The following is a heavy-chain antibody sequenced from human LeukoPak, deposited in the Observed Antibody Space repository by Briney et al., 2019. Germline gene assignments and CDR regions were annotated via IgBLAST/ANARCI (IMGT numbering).Heavy chain of an antibody. CDR1: GYTFTGYY. V-gene: IGHV1-2*02. CDR2: SNPNSGGT. CDR3: ARTPLYCSSTSCRGGYFDY. J-gene: IGHJ4*02. D-gene: IGHD2-2*01. Sequence: ASVKVSCKASGYTFTGYYMHWVRQAPGQGLEWMGWSNPNSGGTNYAQKFQGRVTMTRDTSISTAYMELSRLRSDDTAVYYCARTPLYCSSTSCRGGYFDYWGQGTLVTVSS.